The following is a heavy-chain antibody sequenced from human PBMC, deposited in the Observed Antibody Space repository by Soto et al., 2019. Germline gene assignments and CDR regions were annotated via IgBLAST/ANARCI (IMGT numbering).Heavy chain of an antibody. V-gene: IGHV2-5*02. Sequence: SGPTLVKPPQTLTLTCTFSGFSLSTSGVGVGWIRQPPGKALEWLALIYWDDDKRYSPSLKSRLTITKDTSKNQVVLTMTNMDPVDTATYYCAHKSGTAMAQDAFDIWGQGTMVTVSS. D-gene: IGHD5-18*01. J-gene: IGHJ3*02. CDR3: AHKSGTAMAQDAFDI. CDR1: GFSLSTSGVG. CDR2: IYWDDDK.